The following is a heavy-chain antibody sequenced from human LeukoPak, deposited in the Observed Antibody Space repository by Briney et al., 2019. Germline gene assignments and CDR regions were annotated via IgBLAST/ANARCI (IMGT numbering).Heavy chain of an antibody. CDR2: IIPIFGTA. Sequence: SVKVSCKASGGTFSSYAISWVRQAPGQGLEWMGGIIPIFGTANYAQKFQGRVTITTDESTSTAYMELSSLRSEDTAVYYCARDPLDIVLMDHYYMDVWGKGTTVTVSS. CDR1: GGTFSSYA. J-gene: IGHJ6*03. D-gene: IGHD2-8*01. CDR3: ARDPLDIVLMDHYYMDV. V-gene: IGHV1-69*05.